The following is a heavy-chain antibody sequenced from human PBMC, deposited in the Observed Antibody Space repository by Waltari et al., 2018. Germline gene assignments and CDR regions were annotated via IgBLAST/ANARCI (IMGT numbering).Heavy chain of an antibody. CDR2: IKHSGSP. D-gene: IGHD2-2*01. CDR3: RDLGFVVVPAAPRSYFDY. V-gene: IGHV4-34*01. J-gene: IGHJ4*02. Sequence: QVQLQQWRAGLLKPSDTLSLTCAGCGGSFSGYYWSWVRPPPRQGLEWIGEIKHSGSPNYNPSLKSRATISVDTSKNQFSLKLSSVTAADTAVYYCRDLGFVVVPAAPRSYFDYWGQGTLVTVSS. CDR1: GGSFSGYY.